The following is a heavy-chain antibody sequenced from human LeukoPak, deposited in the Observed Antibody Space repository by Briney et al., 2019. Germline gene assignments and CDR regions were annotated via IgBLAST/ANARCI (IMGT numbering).Heavy chain of an antibody. D-gene: IGHD1-26*01. CDR2: ISSSSSYT. CDR1: GFTFSDYY. Sequence: PGGSLRLSCAASGFTFSDYYMTWLRQAPGKGLEWVSYISSSSSYTNHADSVKGRFTISRDNAKNSLYLQMNSLRVEDTAVYYCARDQGGGWYFDVWGRGTLVTVSS. J-gene: IGHJ2*01. V-gene: IGHV3-11*05. CDR3: ARDQGGGWYFDV.